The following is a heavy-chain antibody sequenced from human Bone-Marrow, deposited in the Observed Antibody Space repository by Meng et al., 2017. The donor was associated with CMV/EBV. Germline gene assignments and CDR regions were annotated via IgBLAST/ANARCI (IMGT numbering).Heavy chain of an antibody. CDR2: IIPILGIA. CDR3: AADPITIFGVVIIGGMDV. V-gene: IGHV1-69*10. CDR1: GGTFSSYA. Sequence: SVKVSCKASGGTFSSYAISWVRQAPGQGLEWMGGIIPILGIANYAQKFQGRVTITRDMSTSTAYMELSSLRSEDTAVYYCAADPITIFGVVIIGGMDVWGQGTTVTVSS. J-gene: IGHJ6*02. D-gene: IGHD3-3*01.